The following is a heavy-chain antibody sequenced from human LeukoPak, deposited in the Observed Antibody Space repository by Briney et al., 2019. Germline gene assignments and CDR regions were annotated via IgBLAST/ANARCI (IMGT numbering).Heavy chain of an antibody. J-gene: IGHJ3*02. CDR3: ARGPPDRADI. D-gene: IGHD3-16*02. CDR2: IYNSGTT. Sequence: SETLSLSCSVSGASISPSYWSWLRQPPGRGLEWIGYIYNSGTTNYNTSLASRVTISLDTSKNQFSLRLSSVSAVDTAVYYCARGPPDRADIWGQGTMVTVSS. V-gene: IGHV4-59*01. CDR1: GASISPSY.